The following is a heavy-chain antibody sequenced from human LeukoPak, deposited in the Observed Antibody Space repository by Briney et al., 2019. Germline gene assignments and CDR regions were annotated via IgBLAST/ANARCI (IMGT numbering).Heavy chain of an antibody. J-gene: IGHJ4*02. CDR1: GASISSYF. D-gene: IGHD3-22*01. Sequence: PSETLSLTCTVSGASISSYFWTWIRQPPGKGLEWIGYVYFTGSTKYNPSLKSRVTISLDTSKNQFSLKLTSVTPADTAVYYCARGYYYDSSGFDYWGQGTLVTVSS. V-gene: IGHV4-59*01. CDR2: VYFTGST. CDR3: ARGYYYDSSGFDY.